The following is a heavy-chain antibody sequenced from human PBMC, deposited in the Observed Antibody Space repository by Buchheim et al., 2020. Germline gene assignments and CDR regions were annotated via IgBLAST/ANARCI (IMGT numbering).Heavy chain of an antibody. Sequence: QVQLQESGPGLVKPSQTLSLTCTVSGGSISSGDYYWSWIRQPPGKGLEWIGYIYYSGSTYYNPSLKSRVTISVDTSQNQFSLKLSSVTAADTAVYYCARGVLRYFDWLPEGRNWFDPWGQGTL. D-gene: IGHD3-9*01. CDR3: ARGVLRYFDWLPEGRNWFDP. V-gene: IGHV4-30-4*01. J-gene: IGHJ5*02. CDR1: GGSISSGDYY. CDR2: IYYSGST.